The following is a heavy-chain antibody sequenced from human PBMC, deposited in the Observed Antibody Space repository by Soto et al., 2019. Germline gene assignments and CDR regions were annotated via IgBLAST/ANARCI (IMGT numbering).Heavy chain of an antibody. CDR2: IYYSGST. D-gene: IGHD1-1*01. CDR3: AREGLLERDWFDP. J-gene: IGHJ5*02. Sequence: PSETLSLTCTVSGGSISSGDYYWSWIRQPPGKGLEWIGYIYYSGSTYYNPSLKSRVTISVDTSKNQFSLKLSSVTAADTAVYYCAREGLLERDWFDPWGQGTLVTVSS. CDR1: GGSISSGDYY. V-gene: IGHV4-30-4*01.